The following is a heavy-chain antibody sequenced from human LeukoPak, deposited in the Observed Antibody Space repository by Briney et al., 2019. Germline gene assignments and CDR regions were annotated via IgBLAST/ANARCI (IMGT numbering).Heavy chain of an antibody. D-gene: IGHD5-12*01. V-gene: IGHV1-46*01. CDR3: AREGEIGYDLSDY. CDR1: GYTFTNYY. J-gene: IGHJ4*02. Sequence: AASVNVSCKASGYTFTNYYMNWVRQAPGQGLEWMGIINPSGGSTSYAQKFQGRVTVTRDTSTSTVYMELSSLRSEDTAMYYCAREGEIGYDLSDYWGQGTLVTVSS. CDR2: INPSGGST.